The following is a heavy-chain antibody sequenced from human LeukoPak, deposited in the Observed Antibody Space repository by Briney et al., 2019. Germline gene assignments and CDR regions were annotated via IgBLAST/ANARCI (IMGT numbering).Heavy chain of an antibody. J-gene: IGHJ4*02. D-gene: IGHD3-10*01. CDR2: IYYSGST. CDR1: GGSISSYF. V-gene: IGHV4-59*01. Sequence: PETVSLTCTGSGGSISSYFWSGIRQPPGRGLEWIGYIYYSGSTKYNPSLKSRATISADTSKNQFSLKLSSVTAADTAAYYCARGSGFADYWGQGTMVSVAS. CDR3: ARGSGFADY.